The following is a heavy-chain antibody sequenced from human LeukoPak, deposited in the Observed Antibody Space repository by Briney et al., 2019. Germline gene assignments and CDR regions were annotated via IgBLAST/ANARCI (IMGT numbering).Heavy chain of an antibody. J-gene: IGHJ4*02. V-gene: IGHV1-8*01. CDR3: ASGISPYYYDSSGSNDY. D-gene: IGHD3-22*01. CDR2: MNPNSGNT. Sequence: ASVKVSCKASGYTFTSYDINWVRQATGQGLEWMGWMNPNSGNTGYAQKFQGRVTMTRNTSISTAYMELSSLRSEDTAVYYCASGISPYYYDSSGSNDYWGQGTLVTVSS. CDR1: GYTFTSYD.